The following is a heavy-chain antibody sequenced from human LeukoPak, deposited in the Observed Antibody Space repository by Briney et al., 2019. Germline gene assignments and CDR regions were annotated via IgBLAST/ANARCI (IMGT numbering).Heavy chain of an antibody. CDR2: IYYSGST. D-gene: IGHD3-10*01. CDR3: ARVSYGSGSYY. CDR1: GGSISSYY. J-gene: IGHJ4*02. Sequence: SETLSVTCTVSGGSISSYYWSWIRQPPGKGLEWIGYIYYSGSTNYNPSLKSRVTISVDTSKNQFSLKLSSVTAADTAVYYCARVSYGSGSYYWGQGTQVTVSS. V-gene: IGHV4-59*01.